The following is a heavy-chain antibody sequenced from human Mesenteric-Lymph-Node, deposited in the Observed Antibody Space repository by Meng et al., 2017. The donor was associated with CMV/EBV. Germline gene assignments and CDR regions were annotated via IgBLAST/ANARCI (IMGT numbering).Heavy chain of an antibody. CDR2: ISGSGGST. J-gene: IGHJ2*01. Sequence: RAASGFTFGSDDMPWVRQAPGKGLGWVSAISGSGGSTYADSVKGRFTISRDNSKNTLYLQMNSLRADDTALYYCAKPIAAAPWCLDLWGRGTLVTVSS. V-gene: IGHV3-23*01. CDR1: GFTFGSDD. CDR3: AKPIAAAPWCLDL. D-gene: IGHD6-13*01.